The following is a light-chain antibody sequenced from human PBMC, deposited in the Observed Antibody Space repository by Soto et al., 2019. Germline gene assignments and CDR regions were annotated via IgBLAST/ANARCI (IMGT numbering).Light chain of an antibody. Sequence: EIVLTQSPDTLSLSPGERATLSCRASQSIDSRWLAWNQQKPGQAPRLLIYTTSSRATGIPDRFSGSGSGTDFTLTISRLEPEDFAVYSCQVVDGSVTLGGGTKVEMK. CDR2: TTS. CDR1: QSIDSRW. V-gene: IGKV3-20*01. J-gene: IGKJ4*01. CDR3: QVVDGSVT.